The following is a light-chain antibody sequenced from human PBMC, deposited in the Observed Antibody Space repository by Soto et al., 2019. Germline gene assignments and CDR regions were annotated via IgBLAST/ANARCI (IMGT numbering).Light chain of an antibody. V-gene: IGKV1-33*01. CDR1: QDISNH. CDR3: QHYGSLPYI. Sequence: DIQMTQSPSSLSASVGDRVTITCQASQDISNHLNWYQHKPGEAPKLLIYAASNLETGVPSRFNGRGSGTEFTFTINTLQPEDIAIYYCQHYGSLPYIVGQGTTLEIK. J-gene: IGKJ2*01. CDR2: AAS.